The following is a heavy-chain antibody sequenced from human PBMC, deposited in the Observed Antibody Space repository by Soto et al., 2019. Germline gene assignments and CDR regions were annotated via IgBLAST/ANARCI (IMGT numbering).Heavy chain of an antibody. V-gene: IGHV3-74*01. CDR1: GFTFSSYW. D-gene: IGHD6-13*01. CDR2: INSDGSST. CDR3: ARGHSSSWGLYNWFDP. Sequence: GGSLRLSCAASGFTFSSYWTHWVRQAPGKGLVWVSRINSDGSSTSYADSVKGRFTISRDNAKNTLYLQMNSLRAEDTAVYYCARGHSSSWGLYNWFDPWGQGTLVTVSS. J-gene: IGHJ5*02.